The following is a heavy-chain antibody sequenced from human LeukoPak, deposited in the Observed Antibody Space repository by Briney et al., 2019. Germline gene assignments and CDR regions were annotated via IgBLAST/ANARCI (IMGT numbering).Heavy chain of an antibody. CDR3: GTSNYYDSSGRPSSFEY. J-gene: IGHJ4*02. V-gene: IGHV3-23*01. D-gene: IGHD3-22*01. CDR2: FSGSGGTI. CDR1: GFPFRNYD. Sequence: ESGGSLRLACGASGFPFRNYDVSWVRQAPERAVEWVSGFSGSGGTIYYADSVKGCFPISRDHSKNALYLQMNTLRAEDTAVYYCGTSNYYDSSGRPSSFEYWGQGTLVTVSS.